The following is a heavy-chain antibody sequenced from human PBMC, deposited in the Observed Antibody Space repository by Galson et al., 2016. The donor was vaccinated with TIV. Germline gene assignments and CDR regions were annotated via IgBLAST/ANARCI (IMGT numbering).Heavy chain of an antibody. CDR3: ARDQDSGAYVDY. Sequence: TLSLTCTVSGGSISSNGIFWSWIRQHPGKGLEWIGYIYHSGSTHYNPSLKSRVAMSVDTSKNQFSLTLTSVTAAATAVYYCARDQDSGAYVDYWGQGTLGTVS. J-gene: IGHJ4*02. V-gene: IGHV4-31*03. D-gene: IGHD2-15*01. CDR2: IYHSGST. CDR1: GGSISSNGIF.